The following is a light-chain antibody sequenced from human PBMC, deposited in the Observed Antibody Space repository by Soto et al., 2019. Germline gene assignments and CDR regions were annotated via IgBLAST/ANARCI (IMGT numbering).Light chain of an antibody. CDR3: QTWGAGFSVV. Sequence: QLVLTQSPSASASLGASVKLTCTLSSGHSSYAIAWHQQQPEKGPRYLMKVNTDGSHNKGDGIPDRFSGSSSGAERYLTISSLQCEDEADYYCQTWGAGFSVVFGGGTKLTVL. CDR2: VNTDGSH. CDR1: SGHSSYA. J-gene: IGLJ2*01. V-gene: IGLV4-69*01.